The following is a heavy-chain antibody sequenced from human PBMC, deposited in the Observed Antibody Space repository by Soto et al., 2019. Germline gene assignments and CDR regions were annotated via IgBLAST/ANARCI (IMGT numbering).Heavy chain of an antibody. D-gene: IGHD3-10*01. CDR1: VCTFSSYA. V-gene: IGHV1-69*13. CDR2: IIPIFGTA. J-gene: IGHJ4*02. CDR3: AGAMVRGVITQAYFDY. Sequence: SVKVSCKASVCTFSSYAISWVRQAPGQGLEWMGGIIPIFGTANYAQKFQGRVTITADESTSTAYMELSSLRSEDTAVYYCAGAMVRGVITQAYFDYWGQGTLVTVSS.